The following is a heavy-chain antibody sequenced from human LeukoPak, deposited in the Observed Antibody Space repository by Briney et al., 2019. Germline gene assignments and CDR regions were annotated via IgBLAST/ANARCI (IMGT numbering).Heavy chain of an antibody. CDR2: IYSGGST. V-gene: IGHV3-53*01. Sequence: PGGSLRLSCAASGFTVSTSYMSWVRQAPGKGLEWVSVIYSGGSTYYADSVKGRFTVSRDTSKNTLYLQMNSLRAEDTAIYYCAKEVVPGTSRSFDYWGQGTLVTVSS. CDR1: GFTVSTSY. J-gene: IGHJ4*02. CDR3: AKEVVPGTSRSFDY. D-gene: IGHD2-2*01.